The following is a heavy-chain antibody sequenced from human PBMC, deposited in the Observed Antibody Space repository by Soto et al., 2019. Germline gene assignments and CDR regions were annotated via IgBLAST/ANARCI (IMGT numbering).Heavy chain of an antibody. D-gene: IGHD2-2*01. CDR3: ARDVGYCSSTSCYGGGGVDY. Sequence: PSETLSLTCFVSGGSISGYYGSWVRQPPGKGLEWIGYIHYSGSTTYNSSLKGRVTMSVDTSKNQFSLKLSSVTAADTAVYYCARDVGYCSSTSCYGGGGVDYWCQRTLVTVSS. CDR1: GGSISGYY. V-gene: IGHV4-59*01. CDR2: IHYSGST. J-gene: IGHJ4*02.